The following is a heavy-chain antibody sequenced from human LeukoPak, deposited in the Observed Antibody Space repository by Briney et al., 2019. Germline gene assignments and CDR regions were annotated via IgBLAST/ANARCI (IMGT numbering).Heavy chain of an antibody. CDR3: AKGYCSSTSCPLNY. J-gene: IGHJ4*02. CDR1: GFTFSSYG. D-gene: IGHD2-2*01. CDR2: TSYDGSNK. Sequence: GGSLRLSCAASGFTFSSYGMHWVRQAPGKGLEWVAVTSYDGSNKYYADSVKGRFTISRDNSKNTLYLQMNSLRAEDTAVYYCAKGYCSSTSCPLNYWGQGTLVTVSS. V-gene: IGHV3-30*18.